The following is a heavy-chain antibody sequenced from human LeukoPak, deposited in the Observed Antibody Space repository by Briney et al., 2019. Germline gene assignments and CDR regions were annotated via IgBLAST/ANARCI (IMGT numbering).Heavy chain of an antibody. Sequence: ASVKVSCKASGYTFTSYDINWVRQATGQGLEWMGWMNPNSGNTGYAQKFQGRVTMTRNTSISTAYMELSSLRSEDTAVYYCARDRERYYGSGSSHNWFDPWGQGTLVTVSS. V-gene: IGHV1-8*01. CDR2: MNPNSGNT. CDR3: ARDRERYYGSGSSHNWFDP. J-gene: IGHJ5*02. CDR1: GYTFTSYD. D-gene: IGHD3-10*01.